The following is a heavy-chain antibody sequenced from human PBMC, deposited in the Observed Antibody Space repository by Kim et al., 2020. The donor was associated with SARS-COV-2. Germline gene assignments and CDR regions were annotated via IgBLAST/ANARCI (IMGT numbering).Heavy chain of an antibody. CDR1: GFTFSRHW. D-gene: IGHD2-2*01. J-gene: IGHJ4*02. CDR3: AILGTSGLAS. V-gene: IGHV3-7*03. Sequence: GGSLILSCAASGFTFSRHWMTWVRQAPGKGLEWVAHIKEDGSDKNYVDPVKGRFTISRDNAKNSLYLQLSNLRAEDTAVYFCAILGTSGLASWGQGTLVTVSS. CDR2: IKEDGSDK.